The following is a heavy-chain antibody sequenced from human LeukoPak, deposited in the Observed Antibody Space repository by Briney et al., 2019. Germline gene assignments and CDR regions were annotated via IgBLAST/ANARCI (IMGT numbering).Heavy chain of an antibody. J-gene: IGHJ4*02. CDR3: AKLWVVVAATPFDY. CDR1: GFTFSSYS. CDR2: ISSSSSTI. D-gene: IGHD2-15*01. Sequence: GGSLRLSCAASGFTFSSYSMNWVRQAPGKGLEWVSYISSSSSTIYYADSVKGRFTISRDNSKNTLYLQMNSLRAEDTAVYYCAKLWVVVAATPFDYWGQGTLVTVSS. V-gene: IGHV3-48*01.